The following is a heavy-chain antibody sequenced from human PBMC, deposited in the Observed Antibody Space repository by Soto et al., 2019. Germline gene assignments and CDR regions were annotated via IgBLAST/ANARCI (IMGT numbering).Heavy chain of an antibody. CDR2: MNPDSGNT. CDR3: ARETTLIDAFDI. D-gene: IGHD1-1*01. CDR1: GYTFTSYD. V-gene: IGHV1-8*01. Sequence: ASVQVSCKASGYTFTSYDINWVRQATGQGLEWMGWMNPDSGNTGYAQKFQGRVTMTRNTSISTAYMELSSLRSEDTAVYYCARETTLIDAFDIWGQGTMVTVSS. J-gene: IGHJ3*02.